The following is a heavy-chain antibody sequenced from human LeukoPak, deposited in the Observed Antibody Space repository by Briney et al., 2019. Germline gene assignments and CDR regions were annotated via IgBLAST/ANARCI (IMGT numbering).Heavy chain of an antibody. J-gene: IGHJ4*02. CDR3: AKDTGYNYGTSYFDY. Sequence: GGSLRLSCAASGFTFSSYSMNWVRQAPGKGLEWVSYISSSSSTIYYADSVKGRFTISRDNSQNTVFLQMNGLRAEDTALYYCAKDTGYNYGTSYFDYWGQGTLVTVSS. D-gene: IGHD5-18*01. V-gene: IGHV3-48*01. CDR1: GFTFSSYS. CDR2: ISSSSSTI.